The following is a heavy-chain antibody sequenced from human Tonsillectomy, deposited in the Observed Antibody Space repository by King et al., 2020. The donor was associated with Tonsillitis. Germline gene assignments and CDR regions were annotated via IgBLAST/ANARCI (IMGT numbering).Heavy chain of an antibody. D-gene: IGHD2-2*01. CDR2: IIPILGTA. CDR1: GGTFSSYA. J-gene: IGHJ4*02. Sequence: QLVQSGAEVRRPGSSVNVSCKTSGGTFSSYAFTWVRQAPGQGLEWMGRIIPILGTANYAQKFQGRVTITADKSTSTAYMELSSLRSEDTAVYFCARARSLVVPAADGFWGQGTLVTVSS. V-gene: IGHV1-69*09. CDR3: ARARSLVVPAADGF.